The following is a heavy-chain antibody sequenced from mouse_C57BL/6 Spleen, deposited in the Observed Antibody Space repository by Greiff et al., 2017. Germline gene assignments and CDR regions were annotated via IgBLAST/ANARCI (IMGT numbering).Heavy chain of an antibody. CDR3: ARWDYSNYYFYD. D-gene: IGHD2-5*01. CDR2: IYPRDGST. V-gene: IGHV1-78*01. J-gene: IGHJ2*01. Sequence: QVQLQQSDAELVKPGASVTISCKVSGFPFTDHTIHWMKQRPEQGLEWIGYIYPRDGSTKYNAKLKGKATLTADKSTSTVYMQLNSLTSEATAVYFCARWDYSNYYFYDWGQGTTLTVSS. CDR1: GFPFTDHT.